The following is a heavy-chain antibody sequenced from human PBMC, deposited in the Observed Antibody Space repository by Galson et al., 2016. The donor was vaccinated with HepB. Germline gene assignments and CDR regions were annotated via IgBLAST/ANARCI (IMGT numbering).Heavy chain of an antibody. CDR2: ISSSSSYI. CDR3: ARDFGDYFTPWYYYFGMDV. Sequence: LRLSCAASGFTFSSYSMNWVRQAPGKGLEWVSSISSSSSYIYYADSVKGRFTISRDNAKNSLYLQMNSLRAEDTAVYYCARDFGDYFTPWYYYFGMDVWGQGTVVTVSS. J-gene: IGHJ6*02. V-gene: IGHV3-21*01. CDR1: GFTFSSYS. D-gene: IGHD4-17*01.